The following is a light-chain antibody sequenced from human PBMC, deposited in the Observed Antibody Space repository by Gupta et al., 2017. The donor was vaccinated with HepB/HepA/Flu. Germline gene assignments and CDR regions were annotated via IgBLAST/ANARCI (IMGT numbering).Light chain of an antibody. CDR2: GNS. V-gene: IGLV1-40*01. Sequence: QSVLTQPPSVSGAPGPRVTISCTGSSPNIGAGYDVHWYQQVPGTAPKLLIFGNSNRPSGVPDRFSGSKSGTSASLAITGLQAEDEADYYCQSYDSSLSGSRIFGGGTKLTVL. J-gene: IGLJ2*01. CDR1: SPNIGAGYD. CDR3: QSYDSSLSGSRI.